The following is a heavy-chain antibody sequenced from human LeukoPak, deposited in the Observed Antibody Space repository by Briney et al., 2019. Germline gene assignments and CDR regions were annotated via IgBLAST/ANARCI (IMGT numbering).Heavy chain of an antibody. V-gene: IGHV3-48*01. CDR2: ISGSSGII. Sequence: GGSLRLSCAASGFTFNTYTMNWVRQAPGKGLEWVSYISGSSGIIDYADSVRGRFTISRDNAKNSLYLQMNSLRAEDTAVYYCARRYGPWGQGTLVTVSS. J-gene: IGHJ5*02. D-gene: IGHD3-16*01. CDR1: GFTFNTYT. CDR3: ARRYGP.